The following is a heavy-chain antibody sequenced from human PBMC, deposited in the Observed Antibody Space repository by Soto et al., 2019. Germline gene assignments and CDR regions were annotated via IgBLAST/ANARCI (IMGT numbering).Heavy chain of an antibody. CDR3: ARKYFISTSCYVGWFDP. V-gene: IGHV1-69*01. J-gene: IGHJ5*02. D-gene: IGHD2-2*01. CDR2: IIPIFGTA. CDR1: GGTFSSYA. Sequence: QVQLVQSGAEVKKPGSSVKVSFKASGGTFSSYAISWVRHAPGQGLEWMEGIIPIFGTANYAQKFQGRVTITADESTSTAYMDLSSLRSEYTAVSYCARKYFISTSCYVGWFDPWGQGTLVTVSS.